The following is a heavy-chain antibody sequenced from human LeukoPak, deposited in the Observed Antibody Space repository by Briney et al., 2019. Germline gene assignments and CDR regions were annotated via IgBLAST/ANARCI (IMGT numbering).Heavy chain of an antibody. CDR1: GYTFTSYG. CDR2: ISAYNGNT. Sequence: GASVKVSCKASGYTFTSYGISWVQQAPGQGLEWMGWISAYNGNTNYAQKLQGRVTMTTDTSTSTAYMELRSLRSDDTAVYYCARDFAVTTGPNGMDVWGQGTTVTVSS. V-gene: IGHV1-18*01. CDR3: ARDFAVTTGPNGMDV. D-gene: IGHD4-17*01. J-gene: IGHJ6*02.